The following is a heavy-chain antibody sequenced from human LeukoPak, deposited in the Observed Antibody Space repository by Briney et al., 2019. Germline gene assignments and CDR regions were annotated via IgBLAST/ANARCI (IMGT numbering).Heavy chain of an antibody. V-gene: IGHV1-58*02. J-gene: IGHJ3*02. CDR3: AASALGDAFDI. CDR1: GFTFSSPA. CDR2: IVVGSDNT. Sequence: GASVKVSCKASGFTFSSPAMQWVRQARGQRLEWIGWIVVGSDNTNYAQEFQERVTITRDMSTSTAYMELSSLRSEDTAVYYCAASALGDAFDIWGXXTMVTVSS. D-gene: IGHD3-3*01.